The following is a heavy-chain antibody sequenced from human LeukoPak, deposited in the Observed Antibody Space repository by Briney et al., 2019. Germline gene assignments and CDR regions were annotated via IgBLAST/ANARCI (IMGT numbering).Heavy chain of an antibody. CDR2: IYYSGST. CDR1: GGSIGSTNYY. D-gene: IGHD6-19*01. J-gene: IGHJ3*02. V-gene: IGHV4-39*01. CDR3: ARIPTNAVPSAHNGFDI. Sequence: SETLSLTCTVSGGSIGSTNYYWGWIRQPPGKGLEWIANIYYSGSTHYNPSLKSRVTISVDTSKNQFSLRLNSVTAADTSIYYCARIPTNAVPSAHNGFDIWGQGTMLTVSS.